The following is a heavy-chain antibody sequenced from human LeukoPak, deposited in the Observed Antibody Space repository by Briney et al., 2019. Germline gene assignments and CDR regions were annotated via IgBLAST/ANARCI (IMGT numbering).Heavy chain of an antibody. V-gene: IGHV3-33*08. D-gene: IGHD1-26*01. CDR2: IWYDGSNK. Sequence: GRSLRLSCAASGFTFSSYSMNWVRQAPGKGLEWVAVIWYDGSNKFYADSVKGRFTISRDNSKNTLYLQMNSLRAEDTAVYYCARETTTLDYWGQGTLVTVSS. CDR3: ARETTTLDY. J-gene: IGHJ4*02. CDR1: GFTFSSYS.